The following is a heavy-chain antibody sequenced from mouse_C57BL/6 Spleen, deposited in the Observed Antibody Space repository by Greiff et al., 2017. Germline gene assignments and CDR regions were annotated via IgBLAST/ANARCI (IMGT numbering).Heavy chain of an antibody. CDR3: ARSGGLGPYFDY. CDR1: GYTFTSYW. Sequence: QVQLQQPGAELVMPGASVKLSCKASGYTFTSYWMHWVKQRPGQGLEWIGEIDPSDSYTNYNQKFKGKSTWTVDKSSSTAYMQLSSLTSEDSAVYYCARSGGLGPYFDYWGQGTTLTVSS. CDR2: IDPSDSYT. D-gene: IGHD3-1*01. V-gene: IGHV1-69*01. J-gene: IGHJ2*01.